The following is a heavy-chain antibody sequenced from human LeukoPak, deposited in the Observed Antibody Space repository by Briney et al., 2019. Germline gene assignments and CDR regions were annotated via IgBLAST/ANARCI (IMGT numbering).Heavy chain of an antibody. CDR2: INHSGST. V-gene: IGHV4-34*01. CDR1: GGSFSGYY. Sequence: PSETLSLTCAVYGGSFSGYYWSWIRQPPGKGLEWIGEINHSGSTNYNPSLKSRVTISVDTSKNQFSLKLSSVTAADTAVYYCARLLTARLPQQFDYWGQGTLVTVSS. CDR3: ARLLTARLPQQFDY. J-gene: IGHJ4*02. D-gene: IGHD6-6*01.